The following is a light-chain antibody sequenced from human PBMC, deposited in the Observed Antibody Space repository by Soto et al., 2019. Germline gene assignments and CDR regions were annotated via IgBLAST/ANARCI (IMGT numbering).Light chain of an antibody. CDR2: DAS. V-gene: IGKV1-5*01. CDR3: QHYPGT. J-gene: IGKJ2*01. Sequence: DIQMTQSPSTLSASVGDRVTIACRASQSISNWLAWYQQKPGKAPNLLIHDASSLESGVPSRFSGSGSGTEFTLTISSLQPDDFATYYCQHYPGTFGQGAWLDIK. CDR1: QSISNW.